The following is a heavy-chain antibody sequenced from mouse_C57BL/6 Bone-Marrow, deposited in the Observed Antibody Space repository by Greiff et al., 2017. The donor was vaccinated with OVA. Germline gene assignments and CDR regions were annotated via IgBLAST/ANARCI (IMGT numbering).Heavy chain of an antibody. Sequence: EVQLVESGPELVKPGASVKISCKASGYSFTGYYMNWVKQSPEKSLEWIGEINPSTGGTTYNQKFKAKATLTVDKSSSTAYMQLKSLTSEDSAVYYCARSCTGAMDYWGQGTSVTVSS. V-gene: IGHV1-42*01. CDR1: GYSFTGYY. CDR3: ARSCTGAMDY. CDR2: INPSTGGT. J-gene: IGHJ4*01. D-gene: IGHD3-1*01.